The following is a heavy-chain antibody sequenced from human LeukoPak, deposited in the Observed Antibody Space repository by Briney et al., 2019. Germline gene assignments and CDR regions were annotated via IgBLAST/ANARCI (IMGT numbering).Heavy chain of an antibody. Sequence: TAGGSLRLSCAASGFTFSDYYMSWIRQAPGKGLEWVSYISSSGSSSGSTIYYADSVKGRFTISRDNAKNSLYLQMNSLRAEDTAVYYCARPIAAAGTFGGGLLGFDYWGQGTLVTVSS. D-gene: IGHD6-13*01. CDR2: ISSSGSSSGSTI. CDR3: ARPIAAAGTFGGGLLGFDY. J-gene: IGHJ4*02. V-gene: IGHV3-11*01. CDR1: GFTFSDYY.